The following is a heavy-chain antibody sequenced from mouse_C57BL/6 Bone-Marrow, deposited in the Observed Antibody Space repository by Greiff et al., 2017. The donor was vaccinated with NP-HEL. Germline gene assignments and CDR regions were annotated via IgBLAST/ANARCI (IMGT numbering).Heavy chain of an antibody. CDR1: GFNITDYY. CDR3: VYYGSIPLYFDV. Sequence: VQLQQSGAELVKPGASVKLSCTASGFNITDYYMHWVKQRTEQGLAWIGRIDPADGDTKYAPKFPGKATITADTSSNTAYLQLSSLTSEDTAVYYLVYYGSIPLYFDVWGTGTTVTVSS. V-gene: IGHV14-2*01. CDR2: IDPADGDT. D-gene: IGHD1-1*01. J-gene: IGHJ1*03.